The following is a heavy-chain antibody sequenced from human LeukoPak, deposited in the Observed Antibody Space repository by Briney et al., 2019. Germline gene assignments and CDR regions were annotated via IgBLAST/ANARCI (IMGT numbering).Heavy chain of an antibody. Sequence: GGSLRLACAASGFTFSRFAMHGVRQAPGKGLEWVAVILFDGSNKYYADSVKGRFTISRDNSKNTLYLQMNSLRAADTAVYYCAQRGGLDYWGQGTLVTVSS. CDR1: GFTFSRFA. D-gene: IGHD3-16*01. CDR2: ILFDGSNK. J-gene: IGHJ4*02. CDR3: AQRGGLDY. V-gene: IGHV3-30*04.